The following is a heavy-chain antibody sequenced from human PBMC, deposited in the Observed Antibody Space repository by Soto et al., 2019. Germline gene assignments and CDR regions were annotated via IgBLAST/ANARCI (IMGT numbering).Heavy chain of an antibody. CDR1: GFSLNNARVG. J-gene: IGHJ6*03. CDR2: ILSNDGK. D-gene: IGHD3-10*01. V-gene: IGHV2-26*01. Sequence: QVTLKESGPVLVRPTETLTLTCTVSGFSLNNARVGVSWIRQPPGKALEWLAHILSNDGKSYSTSLKTRLSNYKHTSKSQVVLTMTNMDPVDTATYYCARMLAVNYYYYYMDVWGKGTTVTVSS. CDR3: ARMLAVNYYYYYMDV.